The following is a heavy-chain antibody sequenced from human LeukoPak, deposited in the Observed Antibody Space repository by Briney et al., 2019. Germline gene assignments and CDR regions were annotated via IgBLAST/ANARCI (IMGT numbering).Heavy chain of an antibody. CDR3: VRLEYYYVSGNYYKLFDY. Sequence: QSGGSLRLSCAASGFTFSSYNMNWVRQAPGKGLEWVSDISSSGSTIYFADSVKGRFTISRDNAKNSLYLQMNSLRDEDTAVYYCVRLEYYYVSGNYYKLFDYWGQGTLVTVCS. J-gene: IGHJ4*02. D-gene: IGHD3-10*01. V-gene: IGHV3-48*02. CDR1: GFTFSSYN. CDR2: ISSSGSTI.